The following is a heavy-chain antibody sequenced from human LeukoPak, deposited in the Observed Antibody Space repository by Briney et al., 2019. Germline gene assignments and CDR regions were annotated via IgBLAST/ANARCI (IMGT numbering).Heavy chain of an antibody. D-gene: IGHD6-19*01. CDR2: IYTSGST. J-gene: IGHJ4*02. CDR1: GGSISSGSYY. Sequence: PSQTLSLTCTVSGGSISSGSYYWSWIRQPAGKGLEWIGRIYTSGSTNYNPSLKSRVTISVDTSKNQFSLKLSSVTAADTAVYYCARWYSSGWYDDYWGQGTLVTVSS. V-gene: IGHV4-61*02. CDR3: ARWYSSGWYDDY.